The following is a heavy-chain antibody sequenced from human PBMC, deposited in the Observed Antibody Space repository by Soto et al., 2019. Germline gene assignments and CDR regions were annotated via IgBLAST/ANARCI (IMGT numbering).Heavy chain of an antibody. Sequence: ASVKVSCKASGDSFNVYDMHWVRQAPGQGPEWLGIIKPSGESASDTQKFQGRVTVTADESTSTAYMELSGLRSDDTAVYYCARDKDRPQAGGNYYYILDVWGQGTTVTVS. CDR2: IKPSGESA. D-gene: IGHD6-13*01. CDR1: GDSFNVYD. CDR3: ARDKDRPQAGGNYYYILDV. J-gene: IGHJ6*02. V-gene: IGHV1-46*02.